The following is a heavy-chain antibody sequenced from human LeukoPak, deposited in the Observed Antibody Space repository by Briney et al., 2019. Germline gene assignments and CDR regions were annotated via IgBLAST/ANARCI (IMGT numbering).Heavy chain of an antibody. CDR2: ISSSSSTI. CDR1: RFTFSSYS. J-gene: IGHJ4*02. CDR3: ARDGYISY. Sequence: PGGSLRLSCAASRFTFSSYSMNWVRQAPGKGMEWVSYISSSSSTIYYADSVKGRFTISRDNAKNSLYLQMNSLRAEDTAVYDGARDGYISYWGQGTLVTVSS. D-gene: IGHD5-24*01. V-gene: IGHV3-48*04.